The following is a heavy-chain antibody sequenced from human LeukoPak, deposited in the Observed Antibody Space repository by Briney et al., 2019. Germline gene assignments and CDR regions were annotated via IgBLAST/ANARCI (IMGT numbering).Heavy chain of an antibody. J-gene: IGHJ4*02. V-gene: IGHV3-11*01. Sequence: PGGSLRLSCAASGFTFSEYYISWIRQAPGKGLEWDSDISSSGDIVSYADSVKGRFTISRDNAKDSLYLQMNSLRAEDTAVYCCARETVAGTFDYWSQGTLVTVSS. CDR3: ARETVAGTFDY. CDR1: GFTFSEYY. CDR2: ISSSGDIV. D-gene: IGHD6-19*01.